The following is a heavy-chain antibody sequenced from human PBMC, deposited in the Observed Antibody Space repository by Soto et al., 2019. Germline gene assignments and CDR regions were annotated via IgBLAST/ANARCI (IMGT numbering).Heavy chain of an antibody. J-gene: IGHJ6*02. CDR2: ISSGGSFI. Sequence: QVQLVESGGGLVKPGGSLRLSCEASGFTFSDYYMSWIRQAPGKGLEYISYISSGGSFIYYADSVKGRFTISRDTAKTSLYLQMNSLRAEDTALYYCARHRYYEGSVPGYGMDVWGQGTTVTVSS. V-gene: IGHV3-11*01. D-gene: IGHD3-16*01. CDR1: GFTFSDYY. CDR3: ARHRYYEGSVPGYGMDV.